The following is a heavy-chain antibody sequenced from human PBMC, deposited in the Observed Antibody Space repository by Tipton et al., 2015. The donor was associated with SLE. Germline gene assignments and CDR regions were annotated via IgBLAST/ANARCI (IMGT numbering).Heavy chain of an antibody. Sequence: QSGAEVKKPGASVKLSCKASGYTLTTRAIHWVRRAPGQRLERMGWINTATAYTEYSQKFQGRVTITRDASANTAYMEVNSLTSEDTAVYYCARDGGTGWYNFDPWGQGTLVTVSS. CDR1: GYTLTTRA. CDR2: INTATAYT. CDR3: ARDGGTGWYNFDP. J-gene: IGHJ5*02. V-gene: IGHV1-3*04. D-gene: IGHD6-19*01.